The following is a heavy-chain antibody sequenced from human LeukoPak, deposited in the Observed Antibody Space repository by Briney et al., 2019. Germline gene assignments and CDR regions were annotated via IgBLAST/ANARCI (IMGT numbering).Heavy chain of an antibody. Sequence: PSETLSLTCAVYGGSFSGYYWSWIRQPPGKGLEWIGEINHSGSTNYNPSLKSRVTISVDTSKNQFSLKLSSVTAADTAVYYCARVISGYSYGDTPMRRHYYYYMDVWGKGTTVTASS. J-gene: IGHJ6*03. D-gene: IGHD5-18*01. V-gene: IGHV4-34*01. CDR1: GGSFSGYY. CDR2: INHSGST. CDR3: ARVISGYSYGDTPMRRHYYYYMDV.